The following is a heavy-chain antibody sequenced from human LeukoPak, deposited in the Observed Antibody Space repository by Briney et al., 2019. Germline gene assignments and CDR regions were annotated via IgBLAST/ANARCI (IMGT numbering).Heavy chain of an antibody. CDR2: ISSSSYI. Sequence: PGGSLRLSCAASGFTFSSYGMNWVRQAPGKGLEWVSSISSSSYIYYADSVKGRFTISRDNAKNSLYLQMNSLRAEDTAVYYCARDPQGSSSWYWSSDYWGQGTLVTVSS. CDR1: GFTFSSYG. V-gene: IGHV3-21*01. J-gene: IGHJ4*02. CDR3: ARDPQGSSSWYWSSDY. D-gene: IGHD6-13*01.